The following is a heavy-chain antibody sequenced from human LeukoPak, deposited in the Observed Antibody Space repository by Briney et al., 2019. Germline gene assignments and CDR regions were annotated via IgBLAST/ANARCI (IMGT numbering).Heavy chain of an antibody. J-gene: IGHJ5*02. D-gene: IGHD2-2*01. Sequence: PGGSLRLSCAASGFTFSSYAMSWVRQAPGKGLEWVSAISGSGGSTYYADSVEGRFTISRDNSKNTLYLQMNSLRAEDTAVYYCAKANIVVVPAPVMNWFDPWGQGTLVTVSS. CDR2: ISGSGGST. CDR3: AKANIVVVPAPVMNWFDP. CDR1: GFTFSSYA. V-gene: IGHV3-23*01.